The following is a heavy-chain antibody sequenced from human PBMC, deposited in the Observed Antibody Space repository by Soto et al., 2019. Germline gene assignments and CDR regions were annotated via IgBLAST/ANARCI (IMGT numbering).Heavy chain of an antibody. CDR2: INHSGST. CDR1: GGSFSGYY. V-gene: IGHV4-34*01. J-gene: IGHJ4*02. Sequence: SETLSLTCAVYGGSFSGYYWSWIRQPPGKGLEWIGEINHSGSTNYNPSLKSRVTISVDTSKNQSSLKLSSVTAADTAVYYCARVGAYYYDSSGPDWGQGTLVTVSS. D-gene: IGHD3-22*01. CDR3: ARVGAYYYDSSGPD.